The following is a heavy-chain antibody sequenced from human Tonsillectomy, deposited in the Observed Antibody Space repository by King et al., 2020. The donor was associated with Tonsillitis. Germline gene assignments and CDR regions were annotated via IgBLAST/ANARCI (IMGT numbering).Heavy chain of an antibody. Sequence: VQLVESGGGLVQPGGSLRLSCAASGFTFSSYAMSWVRQAPGKGLEWVSAISGSGGSTYYADSVKGRFTISRDNSKNTLYLQMKSLRAAATAVYYCAKDAAGTMIVEAGFDYWGQGTLVTVSS. CDR1: GFTFSSYA. D-gene: IGHD3-22*01. CDR3: AKDAAGTMIVEAGFDY. V-gene: IGHV3-23*04. CDR2: ISGSGGST. J-gene: IGHJ4*02.